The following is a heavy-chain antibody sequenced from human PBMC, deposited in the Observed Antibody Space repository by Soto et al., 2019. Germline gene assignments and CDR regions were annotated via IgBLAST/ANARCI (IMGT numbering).Heavy chain of an antibody. CDR1: GFTVSNYA. Sequence: EAQLLESGGGLVQPGGSLRLSCAASGFTVSNYAMSWVLQAPGKGLEWVWAISGSGGGTYYADSVKGRVTISRDNSKNTLYLQMNSLRAEDTAVYYCAKCNATVTPCPFDIWGQGTMVTVSS. V-gene: IGHV3-23*01. J-gene: IGHJ3*02. CDR3: AKCNATVTPCPFDI. CDR2: ISGSGGGT. D-gene: IGHD4-17*01.